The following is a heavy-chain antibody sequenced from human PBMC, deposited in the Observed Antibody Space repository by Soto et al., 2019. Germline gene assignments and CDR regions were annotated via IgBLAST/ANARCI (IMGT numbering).Heavy chain of an antibody. V-gene: IGHV4-61*05. J-gene: IGHJ4*02. D-gene: IGHD6-13*01. Sequence: SETLSLTCTVSGDSISTNSYSWGWIRQPPGQGLEWIGYIYYSGSTNYNPSLKSRVTISVDTSKNQFSLKLSSVTAADTAVYYWARVVAAAGILFDYWGQGTLVTVSS. CDR1: GDSISTNSYS. CDR3: ARVVAAAGILFDY. CDR2: IYYSGST.